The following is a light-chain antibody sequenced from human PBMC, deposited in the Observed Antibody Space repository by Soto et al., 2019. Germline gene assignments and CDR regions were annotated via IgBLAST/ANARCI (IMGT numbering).Light chain of an antibody. CDR2: GAS. V-gene: IGKV3-20*01. J-gene: IGKJ4*01. CDR1: QSVRSSF. CDR3: QQYGSSPT. Sequence: EIVLTQSPGTLSLSPGEGATLSCRASQSVRSSFLAWYQQKPGQAPSLLIYGASSRATGIPDRFSGGGSGTDFTLTITRLEPEDLAVYYCQQYGSSPTFGGGTKVRSN.